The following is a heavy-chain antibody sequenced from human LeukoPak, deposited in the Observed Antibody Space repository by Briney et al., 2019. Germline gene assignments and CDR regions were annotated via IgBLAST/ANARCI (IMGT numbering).Heavy chain of an antibody. CDR3: ARETYRYCTSTSCGLYYFDY. D-gene: IGHD2-2*01. CDR1: GVSISNYH. J-gene: IGHJ4*02. Sequence: SETLSLTCTVSGVSISNYHWSWIRQPPGKGLEWIGYIYYTGSTNYNPSLKSRVTISVVTSKNQFSLELSSMSAADTAVYSCARETYRYCTSTSCGLYYFDYWGQGILVTVSS. V-gene: IGHV4-59*01. CDR2: IYYTGST.